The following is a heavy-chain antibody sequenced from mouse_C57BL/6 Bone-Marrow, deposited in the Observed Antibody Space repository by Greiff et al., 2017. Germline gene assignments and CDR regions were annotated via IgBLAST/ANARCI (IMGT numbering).Heavy chain of an antibody. Sequence: QVQLQQPGAELVMPGASVKLSCKASGYTFTSYWMHWVKQRPGQGLEWIGEIDPSDSSTNYNQKFKGKSTLTVDKPSSTAYMQLSSLTSEDSAVYYCARQDYDYWGQGTTLTVSS. CDR2: IDPSDSST. V-gene: IGHV1-69*01. CDR1: GYTFTSYW. J-gene: IGHJ2*01. CDR3: ARQDYDY. D-gene: IGHD2-4*01.